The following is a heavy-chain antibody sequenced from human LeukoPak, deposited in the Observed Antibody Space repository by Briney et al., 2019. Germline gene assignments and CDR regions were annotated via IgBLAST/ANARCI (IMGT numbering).Heavy chain of an antibody. CDR2: ISRGAIDI. J-gene: IGHJ4*02. D-gene: IGHD1-26*01. CDR1: GFTFSSYA. CDR3: ARQGATTLDY. Sequence: GGSLRLSCAASGFTFSSYAMTWVRQAPGKGLEWVSAISRGAIDIYYADSVKGRFTISRDDSKNALYLQMNNLRAEDTAVYYCARQGATTLDYWGQGTLVTVSS. V-gene: IGHV3-23*01.